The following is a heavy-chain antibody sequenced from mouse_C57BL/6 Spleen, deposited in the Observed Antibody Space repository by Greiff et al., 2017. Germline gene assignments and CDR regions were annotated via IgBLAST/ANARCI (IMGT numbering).Heavy chain of an antibody. J-gene: IGHJ1*03. Sequence: EVMLVESGGGLVKPGGSLKLSCAASGFTFSDYGMHWVRQAPEKGLEWVAYISSGSRTIYYADTVKGRFTISRDNAKNTLFLQMTSLRSEDTAMYYCARIYYDYAWYFDVWGTGTTVTVSS. CDR3: ARIYYDYAWYFDV. CDR2: ISSGSRTI. D-gene: IGHD2-4*01. CDR1: GFTFSDYG. V-gene: IGHV5-17*01.